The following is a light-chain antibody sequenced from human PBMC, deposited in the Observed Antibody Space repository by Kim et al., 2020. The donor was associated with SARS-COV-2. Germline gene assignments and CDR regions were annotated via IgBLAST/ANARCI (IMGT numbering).Light chain of an antibody. V-gene: IGKV3-20*01. Sequence: EIVLTQSPGTLSLSPGERGTLSCRASQSVGSTYLAWYQQKPGQAPRLLIYAASSRATGIPDRFSGSGSGTNFTLTISRLEPEDFAVYYCQQYGDSPPYTFGQGTRLEIK. CDR1: QSVGSTY. CDR2: AAS. J-gene: IGKJ5*01. CDR3: QQYGDSPPYT.